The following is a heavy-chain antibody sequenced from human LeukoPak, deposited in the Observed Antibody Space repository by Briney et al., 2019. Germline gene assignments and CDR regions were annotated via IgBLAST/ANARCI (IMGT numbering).Heavy chain of an antibody. V-gene: IGHV3-30*02. J-gene: IGHJ5*02. CDR3: AKLTQDYGGNSRWFDP. CDR1: GFTFSLYG. CDR2: IRYDGSNK. Sequence: SGGSLRLSCAASGFTFSLYGMHWVRQTPGKGLEWVAFIRYDGSNKYYADSVKGRFTISRDNSKNTLYLQMNSLRAEDTAVYYCAKLTQDYGGNSRWFDPWGQGTLVTVSS. D-gene: IGHD4-23*01.